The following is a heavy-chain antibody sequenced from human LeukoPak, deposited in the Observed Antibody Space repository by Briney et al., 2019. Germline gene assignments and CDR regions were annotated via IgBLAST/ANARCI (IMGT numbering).Heavy chain of an antibody. V-gene: IGHV4-59*01. D-gene: IGHD3-10*01. CDR1: GGSLSSYY. CDR2: IYYSGST. J-gene: IGHJ4*02. Sequence: SETLSLTCTVSGGSLSSYYWCWIRQPPGKGLEWIWYIYYSGSTNYNPSLKSRVTISVDTSKNQFSLKLSSVTAADTAVYYCARYGSGSYYNGPPFDYWGQGTLVTVSS. CDR3: ARYGSGSYYNGPPFDY.